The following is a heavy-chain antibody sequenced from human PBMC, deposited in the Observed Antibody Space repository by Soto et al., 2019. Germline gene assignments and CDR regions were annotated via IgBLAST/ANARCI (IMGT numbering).Heavy chain of an antibody. CDR3: ATEDHSTTWGRY. V-gene: IGHV1-2*02. J-gene: IGHJ4*02. CDR1: GYNFTAYY. Sequence: ASVKVSCKASGYNFTAYYMHWVRQAPGQGLEWMGWINPNSGATSYAQKFQGRLTVTRDTSISTAYMELSSLKSDDTADYYCATEDHSTTWGRYWGQGTLVTVSS. CDR2: INPNSGAT. D-gene: IGHD6-13*01.